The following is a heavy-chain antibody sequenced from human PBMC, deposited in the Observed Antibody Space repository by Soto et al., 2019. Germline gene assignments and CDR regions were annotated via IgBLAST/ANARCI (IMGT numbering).Heavy chain of an antibody. CDR1: GFTFSDFG. D-gene: IGHD3-10*01. J-gene: IGHJ5*02. CDR3: ARDHIGWSGTSYGHNWFDP. CDR2: IWFDGSNQ. V-gene: IGHV3-33*01. Sequence: PGGSLRLSCAASGFTFSDFGMQWVRQAPGKGLEWVALIWFDGSNQQYADSVKGRFTVSRDNSKNTLYLEMNSLRDEDTAVYYCARDHIGWSGTSYGHNWFDPWGQGTLVTVSS.